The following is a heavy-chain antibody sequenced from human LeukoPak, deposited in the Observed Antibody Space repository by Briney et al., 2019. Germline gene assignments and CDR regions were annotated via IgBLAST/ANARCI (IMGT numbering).Heavy chain of an antibody. V-gene: IGHV4-30-2*01. CDR2: IYHSGST. CDR1: GGSISSGGYY. D-gene: IGHD3-10*01. CDR3: ARGWYYYGSGSYESWFDP. Sequence: SETLSLTCTVSGGSISSGGYYWSWIRQPPGKGLEWIGYIYHSGSTYYNPSLKSRVTISVDRSKNQFSLKLSSVTAADTAVYYCARGWYYYGSGSYESWFDPWGQGTLVTVSS. J-gene: IGHJ5*02.